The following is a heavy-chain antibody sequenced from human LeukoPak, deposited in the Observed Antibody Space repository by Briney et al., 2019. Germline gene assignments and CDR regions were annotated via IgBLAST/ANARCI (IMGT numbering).Heavy chain of an antibody. V-gene: IGHV3-23*01. CDR1: GFTFSSYG. J-gene: IGHJ4*02. CDR2: ISGSGGST. D-gene: IGHD4-17*01. CDR3: AKVSTRTTVTLPPFDY. Sequence: GRSLRLSCAASGFTFSSYGMHWVRQAPGKGLEWVSAISGSGGSTYYADSVKGRFTISRDNSKNTLYLQMNSLRAEDTAVYYCAKVSTRTTVTLPPFDYWGQGTLVTVSS.